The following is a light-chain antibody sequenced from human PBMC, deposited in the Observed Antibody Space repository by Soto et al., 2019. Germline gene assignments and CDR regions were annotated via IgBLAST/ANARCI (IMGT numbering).Light chain of an antibody. J-gene: IGKJ5*01. CDR3: MQALQTPLIT. V-gene: IGKV2-28*01. CDR2: LGS. CDR1: ESLLHSNGYNY. Sequence: DIVMTQSPLSLPVTPGEPSSMSFRSSESLLHSNGYNYLDWYLQKPGQSPQLLIYLGSNRASGVPDRFSGSGSGTDFTLKISRVEAEDVGVYYCMQALQTPLITFGQGTRLEIK.